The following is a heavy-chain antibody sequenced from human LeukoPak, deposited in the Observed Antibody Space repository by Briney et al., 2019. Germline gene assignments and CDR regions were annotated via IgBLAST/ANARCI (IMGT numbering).Heavy chain of an antibody. CDR1: GGSFSGYY. CDR2: INHSGST. J-gene: IGHJ4*02. V-gene: IGHV4-34*01. D-gene: IGHD5-18*01. CDR3: ARGPRRTKFIQLWRFDY. Sequence: SETLSLTCAVYGGSFSGYYWSWIRQPPGKGLEWIGEINHSGSTNYNPSLKSRVTISVDTSKNQFSLKLSSVTAADTAVYYCARGPRRTKFIQLWRFDYWGQGTLVTVSS.